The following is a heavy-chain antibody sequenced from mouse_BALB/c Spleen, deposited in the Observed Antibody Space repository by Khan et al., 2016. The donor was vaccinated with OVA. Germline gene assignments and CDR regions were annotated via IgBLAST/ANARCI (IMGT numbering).Heavy chain of an antibody. CDR3: AGVDDGYGFAY. CDR2: ISKKASGYTK. V-gene: IGHV7-3*02. D-gene: IGHD1-2*01. Sequence: EVELEESGGGLVEPGGSLRLSCATSGFTFSDYYMSWVRQPPGKALEWLGFISKKASGYTKEYSASVKGRFTISRDNSQSILHLQMNSPRAEARSTYYCAGVDDGYGFAYWGQGTLVTVSA. CDR1: GFTFSDYY. J-gene: IGHJ3*01.